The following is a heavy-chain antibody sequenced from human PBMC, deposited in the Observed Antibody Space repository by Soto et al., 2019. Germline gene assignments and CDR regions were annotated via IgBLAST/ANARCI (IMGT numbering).Heavy chain of an antibody. CDR3: ARQVGVVAATYYYYYGMDV. D-gene: IGHD2-15*01. CDR2: IYPGDSDT. CDR1: GYSFTSYW. V-gene: IGHV5-51*01. Sequence: GESLKISCMGSGYSFTSYWIGWVRQMPGKGLEWMGIIYPGDSDTRYSPSFQGQVTISADKSIRTAYLQWSSLKASDTAMYYCARQVGVVAATYYYYYGMDVCGQATTVTVCS. J-gene: IGHJ6*02.